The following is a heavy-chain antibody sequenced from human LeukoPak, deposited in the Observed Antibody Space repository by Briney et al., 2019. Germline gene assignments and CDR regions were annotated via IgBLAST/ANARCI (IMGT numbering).Heavy chain of an antibody. J-gene: IGHJ4*02. CDR3: AKDRVVSPPLDY. Sequence: GGSLRLSCAASGFTFSSHAMSWVRQAPGKGLEWVSTLSSSGGNTYYADSVKGRFTISRDNSKNTLYLQMNSLRAEDTAVYYCAKDRVVSPPLDYWGQGTLVTVSS. CDR2: LSSSGGNT. D-gene: IGHD3-10*01. CDR1: GFTFSSHA. V-gene: IGHV3-23*01.